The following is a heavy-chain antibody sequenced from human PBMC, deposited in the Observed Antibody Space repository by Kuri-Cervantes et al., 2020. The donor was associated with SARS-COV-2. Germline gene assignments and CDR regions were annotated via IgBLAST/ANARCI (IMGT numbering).Heavy chain of an antibody. Sequence: LSLTCAASGFTFSSYGMHWVRQAPGKGLEWVAVIWYGGSNKYYADSVKGRFTISRDSSKNTLYLQMNSLRAEDTAVYYCAKDLSGSFAFDYWGQGTLVTVSS. CDR1: GFTFSSYG. V-gene: IGHV3-30*18. D-gene: IGHD1-26*01. CDR2: IWYGGSNK. J-gene: IGHJ4*02. CDR3: AKDLSGSFAFDY.